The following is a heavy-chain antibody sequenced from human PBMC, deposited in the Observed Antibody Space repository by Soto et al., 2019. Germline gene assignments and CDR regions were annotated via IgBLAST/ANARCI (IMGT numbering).Heavy chain of an antibody. D-gene: IGHD3-22*01. CDR3: AGFYDSSPPTFDY. CDR1: GGSISSYY. J-gene: IGHJ4*02. Sequence: PSETPSLTCTVSGGSISSYYWSWIRQPPGKGLEWIGYIYYSGSTNYNPSLKSRVTISVDTSKNQFSLKLSSVTAADTAVYYCAGFYDSSPPTFDYWGQGTLVTVSS. V-gene: IGHV4-59*01. CDR2: IYYSGST.